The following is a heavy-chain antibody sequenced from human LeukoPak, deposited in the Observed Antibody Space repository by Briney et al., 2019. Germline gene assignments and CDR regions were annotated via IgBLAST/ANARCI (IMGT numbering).Heavy chain of an antibody. CDR3: ASPRGSYADY. CDR1: GFTFSSYA. V-gene: IGHV3-30*04. J-gene: IGHJ4*02. Sequence: GGSLRLSCAASGFTFSSYAMHWVRQAPGKGXEWVAVISYDGSNKYYADSVKGRFTISRDNSKNTLYLQMNSLRAEDTAVYYCASPRGSYADYWGQGTLVTVSS. D-gene: IGHD1-26*01. CDR2: ISYDGSNK.